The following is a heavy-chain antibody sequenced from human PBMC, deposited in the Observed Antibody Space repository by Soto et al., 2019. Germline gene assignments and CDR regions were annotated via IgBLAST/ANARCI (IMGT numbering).Heavy chain of an antibody. V-gene: IGHV1-2*04. D-gene: IGHD3-10*01. CDR1: GYTFTGYY. J-gene: IGHJ4*02. CDR3: ARYLGGSHAPFDY. CDR2: INPNSGGT. Sequence: ASVKVSCKASGYTFTGYYMHWVRQAPGQGLEWMGWINPNSGGTNYAQKFQGWVTMTRDTSISTAYMELSRLRSDDTAVYYCARYLGGSHAPFDYWGQGTLVTVSS.